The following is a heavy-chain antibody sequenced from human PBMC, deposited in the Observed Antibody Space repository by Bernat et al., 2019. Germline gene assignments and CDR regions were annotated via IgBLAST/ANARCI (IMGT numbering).Heavy chain of an antibody. D-gene: IGHD4-17*01. CDR2: ISYDGSNK. CDR3: AKDQGDYGDYFFDY. CDR1: GFTFSSYG. Sequence: QVQLVESGGGVVQPGRSLRLSCAASGFTFSSYGMHWVRQAPGKGLEWVAVISYDGSNKNYADSVKGRFTISRDNSKNTLYLQMNSLRAEDTAVYYCAKDQGDYGDYFFDYWGQGTLVTVSS. V-gene: IGHV3-30*18. J-gene: IGHJ4*02.